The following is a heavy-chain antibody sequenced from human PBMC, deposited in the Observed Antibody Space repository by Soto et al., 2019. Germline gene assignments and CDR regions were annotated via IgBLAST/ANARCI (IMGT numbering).Heavy chain of an antibody. CDR2: ISGSGGST. D-gene: IGHD6-13*01. V-gene: IGHV3-23*01. Sequence: PGGSLRLACAASGFTFSSYAMSWVRQAPGKGLEWVSAISGSGGSTYYADSVKGRFTISRDNSKNTLYLQMNSLRAEDTAVYYFAKSWRAAAGPSDYWGQGTLVTVSS. CDR3: AKSWRAAAGPSDY. CDR1: GFTFSSYA. J-gene: IGHJ4*02.